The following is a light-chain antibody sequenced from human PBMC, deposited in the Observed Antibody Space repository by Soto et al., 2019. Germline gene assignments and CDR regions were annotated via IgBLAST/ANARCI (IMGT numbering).Light chain of an antibody. Sequence: EIVLTQSPGTLSLSPGERATLSCRASQSIRSNYLAWYQQKPGQAPRLLIYAASSRATGIPDRFSGSGSGTDFILTISRPEAEDLAVYYCQQYGGSPYTFGQGTKLE. CDR3: QQYGGSPYT. CDR1: QSIRSNY. J-gene: IGKJ2*01. V-gene: IGKV3-20*01. CDR2: AAS.